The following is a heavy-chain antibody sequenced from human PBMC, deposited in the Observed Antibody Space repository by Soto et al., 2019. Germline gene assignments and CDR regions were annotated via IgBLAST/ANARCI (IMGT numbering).Heavy chain of an antibody. CDR2: VSYDRSSK. CDR1: GFSFSTSG. Sequence: PGGSLRLSCVASGFSFSTSGMHWVRQAPGKGLEWVAVVSYDRSSKFYADSVKGRFTISSDESKNTLYLQMDSLRVEDSAVYYCVKGETSRYSSMFDYWGQGTRVTVSS. V-gene: IGHV3-30*18. J-gene: IGHJ4*01. CDR3: VKGETSRYSSMFDY. D-gene: IGHD4-4*01.